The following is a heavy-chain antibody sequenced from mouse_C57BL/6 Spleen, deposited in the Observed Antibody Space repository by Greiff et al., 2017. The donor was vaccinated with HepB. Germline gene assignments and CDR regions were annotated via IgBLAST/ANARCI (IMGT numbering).Heavy chain of an antibody. CDR3: ARWDGYDAMDY. Sequence: QVQLQQPGTELVKPGASVKLSCKASGYTFTSYWMHWVKQRTGQGLEWIGNINPSNGGTNYNEKFKSKATLTVDKSSRTAYMQLSSLTSEDSAVYYCARWDGYDAMDYWGQGTSVTVSS. V-gene: IGHV1-53*01. CDR2: INPSNGGT. J-gene: IGHJ4*01. CDR1: GYTFTSYW. D-gene: IGHD2-3*01.